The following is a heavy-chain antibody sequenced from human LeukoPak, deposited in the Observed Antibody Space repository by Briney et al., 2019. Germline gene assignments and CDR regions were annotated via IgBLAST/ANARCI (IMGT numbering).Heavy chain of an antibody. V-gene: IGHV3-74*01. D-gene: IGHD1-26*01. CDR1: GFTFSSYW. CDR3: ARVQKASGATTPLFRY. Sequence: QPGGSLRLSCAASGFTFSSYWMHWVRQAPGKGLVWVSRINSDGSSTSYADSVKGRFTISRDNAKNSLYLQMNSLRAEDTAVYYCARVQKASGATTPLFRYWGQGTLVTVSS. J-gene: IGHJ4*02. CDR2: INSDGSST.